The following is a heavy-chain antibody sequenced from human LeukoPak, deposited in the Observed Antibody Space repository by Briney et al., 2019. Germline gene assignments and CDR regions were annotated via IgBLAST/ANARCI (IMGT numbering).Heavy chain of an antibody. V-gene: IGHV3-74*01. CDR3: TRGGTTLDY. D-gene: IGHD1-7*01. Sequence: GGSLRLSCAASGFTFSSYAMSWVRQAPGKGLEWVSRIDTDGSNTAYADSVKGRFTISRDNAKNTLYLQMNSLRAEDTAVYYCTRGGTTLDYWGQGTLVTVSS. CDR2: IDTDGSNT. CDR1: GFTFSSYA. J-gene: IGHJ4*02.